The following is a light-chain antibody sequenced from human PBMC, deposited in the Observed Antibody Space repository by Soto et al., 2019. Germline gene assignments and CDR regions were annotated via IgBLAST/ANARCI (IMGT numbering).Light chain of an antibody. CDR1: SSNIGAGYD. Sequence: QSVLTQPPSVSGAPGQRVTISCTGSSSNIGAGYDVHWYQQLPGTAPKLLIYGNSNRPSGVPDRFSGSKSGTSASLAITGLQAEDEAEYHCQSYDSSLSGSEVFGGGTKLTVL. CDR2: GNS. J-gene: IGLJ2*01. CDR3: QSYDSSLSGSEV. V-gene: IGLV1-40*01.